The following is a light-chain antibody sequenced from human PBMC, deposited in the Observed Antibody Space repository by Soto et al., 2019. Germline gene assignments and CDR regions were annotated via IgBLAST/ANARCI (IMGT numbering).Light chain of an antibody. CDR1: QSVDSN. CDR3: QQYDTWPLT. CDR2: DAS. J-gene: IGKJ4*01. Sequence: EIVMTQSPATLSVSPGDGATLSCRASQSVDSNLAWYQQKPGQTPRLLMYDASTRATVIPARFSGSGSGTEFTLTISSLQSEDFAVYYCQQYDTWPLTFGGGTKVEI. V-gene: IGKV3-15*01.